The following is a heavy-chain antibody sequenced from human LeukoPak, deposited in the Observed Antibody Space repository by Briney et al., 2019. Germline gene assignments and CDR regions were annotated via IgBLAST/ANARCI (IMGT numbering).Heavy chain of an antibody. CDR1: GGSISTTNYY. Sequence: PSETLSLTCTVSGGSISTTNYYWDWIRQPPGKGLEWIGSIYYSETTYYNSSLKSRVTISIDTSKNQFSLRLNSVTAADTAVYYCARQVPDYYYYHIDVWGKGTTVIVSS. CDR3: ARQVPDYYYYHIDV. V-gene: IGHV4-39*01. J-gene: IGHJ6*03. CDR2: IYYSETT.